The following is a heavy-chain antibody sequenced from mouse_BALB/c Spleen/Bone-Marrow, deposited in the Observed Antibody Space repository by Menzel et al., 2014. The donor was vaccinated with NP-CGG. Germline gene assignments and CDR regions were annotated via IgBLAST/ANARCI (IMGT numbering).Heavy chain of an antibody. Sequence: VQLQQSGTVLARPGASVKMSCKASGYTFTSYWMHWVKQRPGQGLEWIGAIYPGNSDTSYSQKFKGKAKLTAVTSTSTAYMELSSLTNEDSAVYYCTRYPYYYGSRNYYAMDYWGQGTSVTVSS. CDR3: TRYPYYYGSRNYYAMDY. D-gene: IGHD1-1*01. J-gene: IGHJ4*01. V-gene: IGHV1-5*01. CDR1: GYTFTSYW. CDR2: IYPGNSDT.